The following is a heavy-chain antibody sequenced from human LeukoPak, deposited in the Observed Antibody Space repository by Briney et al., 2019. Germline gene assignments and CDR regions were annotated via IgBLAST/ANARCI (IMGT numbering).Heavy chain of an antibody. D-gene: IGHD2-2*01. V-gene: IGHV3-23*01. CDR1: GFTFSSYA. CDR3: AKRRYCSSTSCYEFDY. J-gene: IGHJ4*02. Sequence: GSLRLSCAASGFTFSSYAMSWVRQAPGKGLEWVSAISGSGGSTYYADSVKGRFTISRDNSKNTLYLQMNSLRAEDTAVYYCAKRRYCSSTSCYEFDYWGQGTLVTVSS. CDR2: ISGSGGST.